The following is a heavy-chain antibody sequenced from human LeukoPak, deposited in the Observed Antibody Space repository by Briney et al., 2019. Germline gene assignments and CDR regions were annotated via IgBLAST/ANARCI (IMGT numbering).Heavy chain of an antibody. CDR1: GGTFSSYA. Sequence: SVKVSCKASGGTFSSYAISWVRKAPGQGLEWMGGIIPIFGTANYAQKFQGRVTITTDESTSTAYMELSSLRSEDTAVYYCARDRHDGILDYWGREPWSPSPQ. J-gene: IGHJ4*02. V-gene: IGHV1-69*05. CDR2: IIPIFGTA. CDR3: ARDRHDGILDY.